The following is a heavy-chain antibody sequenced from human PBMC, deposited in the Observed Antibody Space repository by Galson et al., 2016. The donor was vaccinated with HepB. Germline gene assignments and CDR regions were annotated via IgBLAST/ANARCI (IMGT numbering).Heavy chain of an antibody. D-gene: IGHD2/OR15-2a*01. J-gene: IGHJ4*02. V-gene: IGHV7-4-1*02. Sequence: SVKVSCKASGYTFTNYAMNWVRQAPGQGLEWMGWINTNTGNPTYAQGFTGRFVFSLDTSVNTTYLQISSLKAEDTAVYYCARDYLWIDYWGQGTLVTVSS. CDR2: INTNTGNP. CDR3: ARDYLWIDY. CDR1: GYTFTNYA.